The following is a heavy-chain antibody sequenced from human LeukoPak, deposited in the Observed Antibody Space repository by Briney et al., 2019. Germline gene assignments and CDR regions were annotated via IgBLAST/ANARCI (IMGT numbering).Heavy chain of an antibody. J-gene: IGHJ3*02. CDR3: ARDVRFFGVVYAFDI. D-gene: IGHD3-3*01. Sequence: GGSLRLSCAASGFTFSSYSMNWVRQAPGKGLEWVSSISSSSSYIYYADSVKGRFTISRDNAKNSLYLQMNCLRAEDTAVYYCARDVRFFGVVYAFDIWGQGTMVTVSS. CDR2: ISSSSSYI. CDR1: GFTFSSYS. V-gene: IGHV3-21*01.